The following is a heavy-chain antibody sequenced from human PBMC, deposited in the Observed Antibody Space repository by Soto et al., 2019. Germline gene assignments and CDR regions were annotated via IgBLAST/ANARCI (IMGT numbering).Heavy chain of an antibody. J-gene: IGHJ6*03. CDR1: GGSISSGGYY. V-gene: IGHV4-31*03. CDR2: IYYSGST. CDR3: AGTPRWGLVLYYMDV. D-gene: IGHD1-1*01. Sequence: QVQLQESGPGLVKPSQTLSLTCTVSGGSISSGGYYWSWIRQHPGKGLEWIGYIYYSGSTYYNPSLKSRVTISVDTSKNQFSLKLSSVTAADTAVYYCAGTPRWGLVLYYMDVWGKGTTVTVSS.